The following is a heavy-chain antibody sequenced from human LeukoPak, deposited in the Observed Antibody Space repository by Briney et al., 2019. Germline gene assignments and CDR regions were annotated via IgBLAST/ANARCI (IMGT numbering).Heavy chain of an antibody. CDR1: GFTFSTYA. CDR3: AKPEAYGDHSTEPFDY. J-gene: IGHJ4*02. Sequence: PGGSLRLSCAASGFTFSTYAMAWVRQAPGKGLEWVSSVSGSGGSTDYADSVKGRFTISRDNYKNTVYLQMNSLRAEDTAVFYCAKPEAYGDHSTEPFDYWGQGTLVTVSS. D-gene: IGHD4-23*01. CDR2: VSGSGGST. V-gene: IGHV3-23*01.